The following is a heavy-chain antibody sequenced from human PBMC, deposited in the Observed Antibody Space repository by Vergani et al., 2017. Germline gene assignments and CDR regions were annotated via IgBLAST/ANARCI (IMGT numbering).Heavy chain of an antibody. V-gene: IGHV1-69*02. J-gene: IGHJ4*02. CDR2: IIPILGIA. CDR1: GGTFSSYT. Sequence: QVQLVQSGAEVKKPGSSVKVSCKASGGTFSSYTISWVRQAPGQGLEWMGRIIPILGIANYAQKFQGRVTITADKSTSTGYMELSSLRSEDTAVYYCASGAFWSGYWGVYWGQGTLVTVSS. CDR3: ASGAFWSGYWGVY. D-gene: IGHD3-3*01.